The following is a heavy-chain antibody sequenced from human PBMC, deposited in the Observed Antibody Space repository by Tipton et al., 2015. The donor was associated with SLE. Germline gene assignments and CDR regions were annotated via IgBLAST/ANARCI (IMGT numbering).Heavy chain of an antibody. CDR1: GGSISSGSYY. J-gene: IGHJ4*02. Sequence: TLSLTCTVSGGSISSGSYYWSWIRQHPGKGLEWIGYIYYSGSTYYNPSLKSRVTISVDTSKNQFSLKLSSVTAADTAVYYCARMEWLALYYFDYWGQGTLVTVSS. CDR2: IYYSGST. D-gene: IGHD6-19*01. CDR3: ARMEWLALYYFDY. V-gene: IGHV4-31*03.